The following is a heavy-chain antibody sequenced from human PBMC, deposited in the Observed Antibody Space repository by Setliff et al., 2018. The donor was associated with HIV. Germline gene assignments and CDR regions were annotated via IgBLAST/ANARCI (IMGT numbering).Heavy chain of an antibody. CDR2: MNPDSGNT. J-gene: IGHJ4*02. CDR1: GYSFTSFD. CDR3: TRGRGIIGALVY. V-gene: IGHV1-8*03. D-gene: IGHD2-21*01. Sequence: ASVKVSCKTSGYSFTSFDINWVRQATGQGLEWMGWMNPDSGNTGYAQKLQGRVTLTADESTSIAYMELYNLRSEDTAMYYCTRGRGIIGALVYWGQGTLVTVSS.